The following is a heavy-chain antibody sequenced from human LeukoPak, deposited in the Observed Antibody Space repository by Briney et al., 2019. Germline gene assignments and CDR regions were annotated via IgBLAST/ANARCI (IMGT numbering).Heavy chain of an antibody. CDR3: ARDLGGGDTEYYFDY. CDR2: ISYDGSNK. Sequence: GGSLRLSCAASGFTFSNYAMHWVRQAPGKGLEWVAVISYDGSNKYYADSVKGRFTTSRDNSKNTLYLQMNSLRAEDTAVYYCARDLGGGDTEYYFDYWGQGTLVTVSS. CDR1: GFTFSNYA. J-gene: IGHJ4*02. D-gene: IGHD2-21*02. V-gene: IGHV3-30-3*01.